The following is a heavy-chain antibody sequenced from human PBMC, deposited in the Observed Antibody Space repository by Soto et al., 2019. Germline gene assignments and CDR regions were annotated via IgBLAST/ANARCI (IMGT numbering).Heavy chain of an antibody. V-gene: IGHV4-59*08. J-gene: IGHJ3*01. D-gene: IGHD3-9*01. Sequence: SETLSLTCTVSGGSISGYYWSWIRQSPEKGLEYIGYISYSGSTNYNPSLKSRVTTSLDTSKNQFSLKLSSVTAADTAIYYCASLNFDILTGYYAYDLWGQGTMVTVS. CDR2: ISYSGST. CDR1: GGSISGYY. CDR3: ASLNFDILTGYYAYDL.